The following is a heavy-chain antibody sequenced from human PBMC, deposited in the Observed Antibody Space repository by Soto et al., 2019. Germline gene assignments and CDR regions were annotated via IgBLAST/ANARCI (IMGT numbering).Heavy chain of an antibody. D-gene: IGHD3-3*01. J-gene: IGHJ4*02. Sequence: SVKVSCKASGGSFGNPAINWVRQTPGQGLEWLGGFIPVYRTLNYAQKFQGRVTITADESTGTAYMTLSSLASNDTAVYYCATGVIWIGYFTVDSWGQGTRVTVSS. V-gene: IGHV1-69*13. CDR2: FIPVYRTL. CDR3: ATGVIWIGYFTVDS. CDR1: GGSFGNPA.